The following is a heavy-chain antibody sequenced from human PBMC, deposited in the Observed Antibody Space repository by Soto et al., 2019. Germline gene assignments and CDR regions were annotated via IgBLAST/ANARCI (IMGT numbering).Heavy chain of an antibody. J-gene: IGHJ4*02. CDR2: ISYDGSNT. V-gene: IGHV3-30*18. CDR3: AKEGGLSGSYYISSSYYFDY. Sequence: GGSLRLSCAAPGFTFSSYGMHWVRQAPGKGLEWVAIISYDGSNTYYADSVKGRFTISRENSKNTLYLQMNSLRAEDTSVYYCAKEGGLSGSYYISSSYYFDYWGQRTLVTVSS. CDR1: GFTFSSYG. D-gene: IGHD1-26*01.